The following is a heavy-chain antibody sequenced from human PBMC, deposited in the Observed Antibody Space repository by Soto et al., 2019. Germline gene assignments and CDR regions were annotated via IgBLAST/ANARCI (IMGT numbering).Heavy chain of an antibody. CDR2: ISYHGSDT. CDR1: GFTFSRYD. J-gene: IGHJ4*02. V-gene: IGHV3-30*18. CDR3: GKGKGSPGEFDS. Sequence: SGGSLRLSCAGAGFTFSRYDMHWVRQAPGRGLEWVAHISYHGSDTFYADSVQGRFTISRDNSKNTLYLQTSSLGPGGTAVYYCGKGKGSPGEFDSWGQGTQVTVSS.